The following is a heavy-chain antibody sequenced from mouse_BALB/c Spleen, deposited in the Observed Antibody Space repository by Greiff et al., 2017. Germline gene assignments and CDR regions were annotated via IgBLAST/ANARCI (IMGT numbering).Heavy chain of an antibody. D-gene: IGHD2-2*01. J-gene: IGHJ1*01. V-gene: IGHV3-8*02. CDR1: GDSITSGY. CDR3: ARDYYGYDGYFDV. Sequence: ESGPSLVKPSQTLSLTCSVTGDSITSGYWNWIRKFPGNKLEYMGYISYSGSTYYNPSLKSRISITRDTSKNQYYLQLNSVTTEDTATYYCARDYYGYDGYFDVWGAGTTVTVSS. CDR2: ISYSGST.